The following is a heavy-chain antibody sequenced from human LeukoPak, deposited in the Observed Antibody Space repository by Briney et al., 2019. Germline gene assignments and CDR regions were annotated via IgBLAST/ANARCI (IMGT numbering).Heavy chain of an antibody. Sequence: GGSLRLSCAASGFTFSSYWMSWVRQARGKGLEWLANIKQDGSEKYYVDSVKGRFTIYRDNAKNTLYLQMNSLRAEDTAVYYCARELESIAAAALDAFDIWGQGTMVTVSS. CDR2: IKQDGSEK. J-gene: IGHJ3*02. CDR1: GFTFSSYW. V-gene: IGHV3-7*03. D-gene: IGHD6-13*01. CDR3: ARELESIAAAALDAFDI.